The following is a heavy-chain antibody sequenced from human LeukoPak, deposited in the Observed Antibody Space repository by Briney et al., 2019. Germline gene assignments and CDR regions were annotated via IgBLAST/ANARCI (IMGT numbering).Heavy chain of an antibody. D-gene: IGHD7-27*01. J-gene: IGHJ4*02. CDR3: AQDLAWGAFDH. CDR2: ISPSGGGT. CDR1: GITFSSYG. Sequence: PGGSLRLSCAASGITFSSYGMSWVRQAPGKGLEWVSGISPSGGGTYYADSVKGRFTISRDDSKNTLSLQMNSLRVEDTAVYYCAQDLAWGAFDHWGQGTLVTVSS. V-gene: IGHV3-23*01.